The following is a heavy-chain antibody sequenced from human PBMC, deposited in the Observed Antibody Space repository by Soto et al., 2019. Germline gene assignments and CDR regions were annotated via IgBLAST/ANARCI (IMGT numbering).Heavy chain of an antibody. Sequence: GVSLRLSCSASGFTLSSNYMSWVRQAPGKGLEWVSVIYSGGSTYYADSLKCRFTISRDNSKNTLYLQMNSLRAEDTAVYYCARGSGGSPGWLDYWGQGNLVTVSS. CDR3: ARGSGGSPGWLDY. CDR1: GFTLSSNY. J-gene: IGHJ4*02. D-gene: IGHD2-15*01. V-gene: IGHV3-53*01. CDR2: IYSGGST.